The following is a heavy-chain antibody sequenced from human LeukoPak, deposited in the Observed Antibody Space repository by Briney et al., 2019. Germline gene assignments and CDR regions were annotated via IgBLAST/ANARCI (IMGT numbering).Heavy chain of an antibody. CDR3: AKQPIAAAGIQYYFDY. D-gene: IGHD6-13*01. J-gene: IGHJ4*02. CDR1: GFTFSSYA. Sequence: PGGSLRLSCAASGFTFSSYAMSWVRQAPGKGLEWVSAISGSGGSTYYADSVKGRFTISRDNSKNMLYLQMNSLRAEDTAVYYCAKQPIAAAGIQYYFDYWGQGTLVTVSS. CDR2: ISGSGGST. V-gene: IGHV3-23*01.